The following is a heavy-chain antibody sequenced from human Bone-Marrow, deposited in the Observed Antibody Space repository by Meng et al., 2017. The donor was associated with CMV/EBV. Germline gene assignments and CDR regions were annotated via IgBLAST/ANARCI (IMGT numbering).Heavy chain of an antibody. V-gene: IGHV4-31*02. J-gene: IGHJ4*02. CDR1: GGSISSAGYS. Sequence: VSGGSISSAGYSWSWIRQHPGKGLEWIGYIYYSGSTYYNPSLKSRVTISVDTSKNQFSLKLSSVTAADTAVYYCASTGDGYNLPIDYWGQGTLVTVSS. D-gene: IGHD5-24*01. CDR3: ASTGDGYNLPIDY. CDR2: IYYSGST.